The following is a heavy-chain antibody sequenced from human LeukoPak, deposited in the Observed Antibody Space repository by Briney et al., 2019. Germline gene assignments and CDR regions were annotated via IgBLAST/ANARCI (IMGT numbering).Heavy chain of an antibody. CDR1: GFTFSSYG. Sequence: GGSLRLSCATAGFTFSSYGMSWVRQAPGKGLEWVSGLSNSGGSTYYADSVKGRFTISRDNSKNTLYLQMNSLRAEDTAVYYCAKDGIAGADNSHFDNWGQGTLVTVSS. D-gene: IGHD4-23*01. CDR3: AKDGIAGADNSHFDN. CDR2: LSNSGGST. V-gene: IGHV3-23*01. J-gene: IGHJ4*02.